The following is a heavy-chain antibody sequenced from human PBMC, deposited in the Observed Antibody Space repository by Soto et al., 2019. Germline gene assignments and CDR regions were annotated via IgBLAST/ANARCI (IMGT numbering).Heavy chain of an antibody. Sequence: PWWCARICCAACGLTFNTYSMNWVRQSPGRGLEWVSYIRGTTIYYAGSVRGRLTISRDNAKNSLYLQMSSLRDEDTAVYYCARGHNSGPLFDYWGQGTQVPVSS. J-gene: IGHJ4*02. CDR3: ARGHNSGPLFDY. V-gene: IGHV3-48*02. CDR1: GLTFNTYS. CDR2: IRGTTI. D-gene: IGHD5-12*01.